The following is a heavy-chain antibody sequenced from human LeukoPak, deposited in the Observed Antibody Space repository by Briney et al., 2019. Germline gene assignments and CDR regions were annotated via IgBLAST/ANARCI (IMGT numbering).Heavy chain of an antibody. V-gene: IGHV1-2*02. J-gene: IGHJ4*02. Sequence: GASVKVSCKASGHIFTAYYMFWVRQAPGQGLEWMGWINPNSGGTNLAPNFQGRVTLTSDTSISTAYMELSGLTSDDTAVYFCATYYPHPSARDLGQGTLVTVSS. CDR3: ATYYPHPSARD. D-gene: IGHD2-21*01. CDR1: GHIFTAYY. CDR2: INPNSGGT.